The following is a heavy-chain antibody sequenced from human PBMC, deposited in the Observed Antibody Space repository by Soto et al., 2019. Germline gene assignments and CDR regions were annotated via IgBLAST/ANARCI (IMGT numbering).Heavy chain of an antibody. D-gene: IGHD3-16*01. V-gene: IGHV4-4*07. CDR3: AKDVSSRRWFDP. J-gene: IGHJ5*02. Sequence: QVQLQESGPGLVKPSETLSLTCAVSGASIRSYHWSWIRQPAGKGLEWIGRLQHTGNTNYNPSLKSRVTMSVDPSKNQISLKMPSVTAADTAVYFCAKDVSSRRWFDPWGQGILVIVSS. CDR1: GASIRSYH. CDR2: LQHTGNT.